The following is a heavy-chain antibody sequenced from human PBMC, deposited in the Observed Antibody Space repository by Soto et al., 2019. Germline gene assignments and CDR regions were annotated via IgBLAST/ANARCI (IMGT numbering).Heavy chain of an antibody. D-gene: IGHD2-2*01. J-gene: IGHJ6*02. V-gene: IGHV5-10-1*01. CDR1: GYSFTSYW. Sequence: GESLKISCKGSGYSFTSYWISWVRQMPGKGLEWMGRIDPSDSYNNYSPSFQGHVTISADKSISTAYLQWSSLKASDTAMYYCARPCSSTSCRYGMDVWGQGTTVTVSS. CDR3: ARPCSSTSCRYGMDV. CDR2: IDPSDSYN.